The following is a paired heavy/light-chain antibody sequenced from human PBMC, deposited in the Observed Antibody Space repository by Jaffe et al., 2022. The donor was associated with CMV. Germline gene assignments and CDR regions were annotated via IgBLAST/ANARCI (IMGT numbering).Heavy chain of an antibody. J-gene: IGHJ5*02. CDR3: TRRRDFWSGYYIDKHPENWFDP. V-gene: IGHV3-73*02. CDR1: GFTFSGSA. CDR2: IRSKANSYAT. D-gene: IGHD3-3*01. Sequence: EVQLVESGGGLVQPGGSLKLSCAASGFTFSGSAMHWVRQASGKGLEWVGRIRSKANSYATAYAASVKGRFTISRDDSKNTAYLQMNSLKTEDTAVYYCTRRRDFWSGYYIDKHPENWFDPWGQGTLVTVSS.
Light chain of an antibody. Sequence: EIVLTQSPATLSLSPGERATLSCRASQSVSSYLAWYQQKPGQAPRLLIYDASNRATGIPARFSGSGSGTDFTLTISSLEPEDFAVYYCQQRSNWLVAFGQGTKLEIK. J-gene: IGKJ2*01. CDR2: DAS. CDR3: QQRSNWLVA. CDR1: QSVSSY. V-gene: IGKV3-11*01.